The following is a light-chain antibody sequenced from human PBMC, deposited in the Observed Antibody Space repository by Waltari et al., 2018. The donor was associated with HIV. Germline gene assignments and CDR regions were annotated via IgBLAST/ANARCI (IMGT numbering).Light chain of an antibody. CDR1: VLSKKF. J-gene: IGLJ2*01. CDR2: KDN. V-gene: IGLV3-27*01. CDR3: YSATENNLV. Sequence: SYELPQPSSVSVSPGQTARITCPGDVLSKKFARWVQQKPGQAPLLIIYKDNERPSGIPERFSGSSSGTTVTLTISGAQVDDEADYYCYSATENNLVFGGGTKLTVL.